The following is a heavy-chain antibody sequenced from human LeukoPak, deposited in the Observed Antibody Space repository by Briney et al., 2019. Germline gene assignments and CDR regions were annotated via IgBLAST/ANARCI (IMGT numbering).Heavy chain of an antibody. CDR1: GFTFSSYG. CDR3: AKEQIPAAIVPDAFDI. J-gene: IGHJ3*02. V-gene: IGHV3-30*02. D-gene: IGHD2-2*02. Sequence: GGSLRLSCAASGFTFSSYGMHWVRQAPGKGLEWVAFIRYDGSNKYYADSVKGRFTISRDNSKNTLYLQMNSLRAEDTAVYYCAKEQIPAAIVPDAFDIWGQGTMVTVSS. CDR2: IRYDGSNK.